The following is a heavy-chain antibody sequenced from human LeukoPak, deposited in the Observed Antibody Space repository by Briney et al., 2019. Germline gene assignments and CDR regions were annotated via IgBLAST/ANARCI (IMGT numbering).Heavy chain of an antibody. Sequence: PSETLSLTCTVSGGSISSYYWSWIRQPPGKGLEWIGYIYYSGSTNYNPSLKSRVTISVDTSKNQFSLKLRSVTAADTAVYYCARVTGYMIEDYFDYWGQGTLVTVSS. CDR1: GGSISSYY. D-gene: IGHD3-22*01. CDR3: ARVTGYMIEDYFDY. J-gene: IGHJ4*02. CDR2: IYYSGST. V-gene: IGHV4-59*01.